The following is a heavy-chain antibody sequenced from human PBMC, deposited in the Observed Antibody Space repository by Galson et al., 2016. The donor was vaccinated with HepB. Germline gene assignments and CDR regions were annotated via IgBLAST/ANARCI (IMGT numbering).Heavy chain of an antibody. Sequence: QSGAEVKKPGGSLKISCKGSGSRFTRYWIGWVRQMPGKGLEWMGIIFPGDSDTRYSPSLQGQVTISDDRSINTAYLQWSSLKASDSAMYYCGRRDPGGRSDDFWGGYSDWGRGTLVAVSS. D-gene: IGHD3-3*01. CDR1: GSRFTRYW. J-gene: IGHJ4*02. CDR2: IFPGDSDT. CDR3: GRRDPGGRSDDFWGGYSD. V-gene: IGHV5-51*01.